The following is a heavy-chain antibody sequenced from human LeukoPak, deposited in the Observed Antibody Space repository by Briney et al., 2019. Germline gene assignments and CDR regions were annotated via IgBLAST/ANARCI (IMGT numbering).Heavy chain of an antibody. J-gene: IGHJ5*02. Sequence: GGSLRLSCVASGFSFGNYAMSWVRQAPGKGLEWVAFTRHDDSDKQYGDSVKGRFTISRDNSRNTLYLQMNSLRPEDTAVYFCAKDMRSGWCNWFDPWGQGTLVTVSS. CDR1: GFSFGNYA. CDR2: TRHDDSDK. V-gene: IGHV3-30*02. CDR3: AKDMRSGWCNWFDP. D-gene: IGHD6-19*01.